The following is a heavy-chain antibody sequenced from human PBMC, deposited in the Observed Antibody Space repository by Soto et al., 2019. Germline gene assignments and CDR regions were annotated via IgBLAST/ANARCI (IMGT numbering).Heavy chain of an antibody. CDR2: ISGRSTDT. CDR3: AKGSASSRPYYFDY. D-gene: IGHD6-13*01. J-gene: IGHJ4*02. V-gene: IGHV3-23*01. Sequence: GGSLRLSCAASGFTFSNFVMTWVRQSPGKGLEWVAAISGRSTDTYHADSVKGRFSISRDNTKNTLYLQMNSLKAEDTAIYYCAKGSASSRPYYFDYWGQGTLVTVSS. CDR1: GFTFSNFV.